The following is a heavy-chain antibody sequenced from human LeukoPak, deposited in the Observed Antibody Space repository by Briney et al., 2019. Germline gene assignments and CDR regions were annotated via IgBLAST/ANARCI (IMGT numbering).Heavy chain of an antibody. CDR1: GGSFSGYY. Sequence: SETLSLTCAVYGGSFSGYYWNWIRQPPGKGLEWIGEINHSGRTNYNPSLKSRVTISVDTSKKQFSLKLSSVTAADTAVYYCARSTWLLDKWGQGSLVTVSS. CDR2: INHSGRT. CDR3: ARSTWLLDK. D-gene: IGHD3-22*01. V-gene: IGHV4-34*01. J-gene: IGHJ4*02.